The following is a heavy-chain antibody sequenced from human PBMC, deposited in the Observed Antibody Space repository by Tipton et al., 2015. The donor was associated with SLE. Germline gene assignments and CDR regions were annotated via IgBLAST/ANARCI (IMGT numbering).Heavy chain of an antibody. CDR2: ISGSGGST. CDR1: GFTFSSYS. V-gene: IGHV3-23*01. Sequence: SLRLSCAVSGFTFSSYSMNWVRQAPGKGLEWVSAISGSGGSTYYADSVKGRFTISRDNSKNTLYLQMNSLRAEDTAVYYCAKDLEAYSSGWYRDYWGQGTLVTVSS. J-gene: IGHJ4*02. CDR3: AKDLEAYSSGWYRDY. D-gene: IGHD6-19*01.